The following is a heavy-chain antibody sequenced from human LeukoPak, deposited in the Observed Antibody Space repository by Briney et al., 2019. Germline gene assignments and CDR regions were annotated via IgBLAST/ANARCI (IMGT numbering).Heavy chain of an antibody. J-gene: IGHJ4*02. CDR2: INPNSGGT. CDR1: GYTFTGYY. CDR3: ARGKQWLVPFDY. Sequence: ASVKVSCRASGYTFTGYYMHWVRQAPGQGLEWMGWINPNSGGTNYAQKFQGRVTMTRDTSISTAYMELSRLRSDDTAVYYCARGKQWLVPFDYWGQGTLVTVSS. D-gene: IGHD6-19*01. V-gene: IGHV1-2*02.